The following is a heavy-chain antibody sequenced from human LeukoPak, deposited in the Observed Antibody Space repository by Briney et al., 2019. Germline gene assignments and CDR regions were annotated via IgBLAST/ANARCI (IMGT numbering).Heavy chain of an antibody. CDR3: ARAGTPYYCDSSGYYYVFDY. V-gene: IGHV1-69*13. J-gene: IGHJ4*02. CDR2: IIPIFGTA. CDR1: GGTFSSYA. D-gene: IGHD3-22*01. Sequence: EASVTVSCTASGGTFSSYAISWVRQAPGQGLEWMGGIIPIFGTANYAQKFQGRVTITADESTSTAYMELSSLRSEDTAVYYCARAGTPYYCDSSGYYYVFDYWGQGTLVTVSS.